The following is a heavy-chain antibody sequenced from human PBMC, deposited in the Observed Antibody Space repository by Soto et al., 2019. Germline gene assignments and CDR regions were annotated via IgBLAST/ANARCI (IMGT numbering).Heavy chain of an antibody. D-gene: IGHD1-26*01. J-gene: IGHJ6*02. Sequence: SETLSLTCTVSGGSISSYYWSWIRQPPGQGLEWIGDIYYSGSTNYNPSLKSRVTISVDTSKNQFSLKLSSVTAADTAVYYCVRDGGSGSYQGYYYYGMDVWGQGTTVTVSS. CDR3: VRDGGSGSYQGYYYYGMDV. CDR1: GGSISSYY. CDR2: IYYSGST. V-gene: IGHV4-59*01.